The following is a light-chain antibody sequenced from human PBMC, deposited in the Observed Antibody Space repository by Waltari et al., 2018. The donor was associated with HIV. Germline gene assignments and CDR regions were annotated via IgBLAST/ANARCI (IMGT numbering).Light chain of an antibody. CDR3: QQYSSYCT. Sequence: AIRMTQSPSSFSASTGDRVTITCRASQGISSYLAWYQQKPGKAPKLLIYAASTLQSGVPSRFSGSGSGTEFTLTISSLQPDDFASYYCQQYSSYCTFGQGTKLEI. J-gene: IGKJ2*01. V-gene: IGKV1-8*01. CDR2: AAS. CDR1: QGISSY.